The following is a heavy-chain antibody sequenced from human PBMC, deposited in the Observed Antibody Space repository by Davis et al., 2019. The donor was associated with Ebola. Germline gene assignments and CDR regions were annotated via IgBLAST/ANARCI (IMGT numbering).Heavy chain of an antibody. D-gene: IGHD1-26*01. CDR2: IRGSGFST. CDR3: AKGQVGASLDY. Sequence: GGSLRLSCAASGFTFSSYAMSWVRQAPGKGLEWVSAIRGSGFSTNYADSEKGRFTISRDNSKNTLYLQMNSLRAEDTAVYYCAKGQVGASLDYWGQGTLVTVSS. CDR1: GFTFSSYA. J-gene: IGHJ4*02. V-gene: IGHV3-23*01.